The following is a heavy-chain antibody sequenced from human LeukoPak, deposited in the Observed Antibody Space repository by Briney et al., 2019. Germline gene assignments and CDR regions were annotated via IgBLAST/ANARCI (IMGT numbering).Heavy chain of an antibody. V-gene: IGHV4-59*01. Sequence: SETLSLTCTVSGGSISSYYWSWIRQPPGKGLEWIGYIYYSGSTNYNPSLKSRVTISVDTSKNQFSLELSSVTAADTAVYYCARERPGVGAIDYWGQGTLVTVSS. CDR2: IYYSGST. CDR1: GGSISSYY. J-gene: IGHJ4*02. D-gene: IGHD1-26*01. CDR3: ARERPGVGAIDY.